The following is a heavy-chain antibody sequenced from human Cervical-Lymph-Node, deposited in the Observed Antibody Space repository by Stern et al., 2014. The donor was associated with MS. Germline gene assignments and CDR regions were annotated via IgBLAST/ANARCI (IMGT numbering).Heavy chain of an antibody. Sequence: QLQESGPGLVKPSQTLSLTCSVSGGSMRSGTYFWSWMRQPAGKELEWIGHIYTTGNTNYNPSLKSRVSISMDKSKSLFSLSLTSVTAADTAVYYCARALARWLENDYYSYYGMDVWGPGTTVTVSS. V-gene: IGHV4-61*02. J-gene: IGHJ6*02. CDR1: GGSMRSGTYF. CDR3: ARALARWLENDYYSYYGMDV. D-gene: IGHD5-24*01. CDR2: IYTTGNT.